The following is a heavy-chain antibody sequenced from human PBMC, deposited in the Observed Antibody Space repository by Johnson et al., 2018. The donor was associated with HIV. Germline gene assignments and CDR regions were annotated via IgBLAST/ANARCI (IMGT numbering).Heavy chain of an antibody. CDR2: INQDGSEK. Sequence: EVQLVESGGGLVKSGGSLRLSCATSGSTFSSNWMSWVRQAPGNGLEWVANINQDGSEKYHVDSVKGRFTISRDNGKRSLYLQMNSLRAEETAVYYCAIGDAFDIWGQGTMVTVFS. CDR1: GSTFSSNW. CDR3: AIGDAFDI. V-gene: IGHV3-7*03. J-gene: IGHJ3*02. D-gene: IGHD3-16*01.